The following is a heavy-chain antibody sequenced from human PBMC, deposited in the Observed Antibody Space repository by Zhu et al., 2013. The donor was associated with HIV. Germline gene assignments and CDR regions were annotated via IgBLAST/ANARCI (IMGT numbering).Heavy chain of an antibody. J-gene: IGHJ6*02. CDR2: IIPIFRTA. Sequence: QVQLVQSGAEVKKPGSSVKVSCKASGGTFRNFAISWVRQAPGQGLEWMGGIIPIFRTADYTQKFQGRLTISADDFTSTVYMELSSLRPDDTAIYYCARPRMVTETPGYYYGLDVWGQGTTVTVSS. CDR1: GGTFRNFA. CDR3: ARPRMVTETPGYYYGLDV. V-gene: IGHV1-69*01. D-gene: IGHD2-21*02.